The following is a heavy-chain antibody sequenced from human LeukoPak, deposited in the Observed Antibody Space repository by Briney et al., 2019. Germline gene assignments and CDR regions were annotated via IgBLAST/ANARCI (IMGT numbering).Heavy chain of an antibody. Sequence: MSSETLSLTCAVYGGSFSGYYWSWIRQPPGKGLEWIGEINHSGSTNYNPSLKSRVTISVDTSKNQFSLKLSSVTATDTAVYHCARRELWRDYWGQGTLVTVSS. D-gene: IGHD1-7*01. CDR1: GGSFSGYY. CDR3: ARRELWRDY. J-gene: IGHJ4*02. V-gene: IGHV4-34*01. CDR2: INHSGST.